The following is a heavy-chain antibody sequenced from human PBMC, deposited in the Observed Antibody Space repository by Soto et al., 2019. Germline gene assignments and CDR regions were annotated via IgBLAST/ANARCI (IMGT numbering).Heavy chain of an antibody. D-gene: IGHD6-19*01. J-gene: IGHJ6*02. V-gene: IGHV4-34*01. CDR3: ARAFSSGWYYYYGMDV. CDR2: INHSGST. Sequence: SETLSLTCAVYGGSFSGYYWSWIRQPPGKGLEWIGEINHSGSTNYNPSLKSRVTISVDTSKNQFSLKLSSVTAADTAVYYCARAFSSGWYYYYGMDVWGQGTTVTVSS. CDR1: GGSFSGYY.